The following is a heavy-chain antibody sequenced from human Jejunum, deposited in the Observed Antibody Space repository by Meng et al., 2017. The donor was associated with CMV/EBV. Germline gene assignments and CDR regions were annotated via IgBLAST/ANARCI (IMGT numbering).Heavy chain of an antibody. CDR3: ARGNYDSSGYYLDY. J-gene: IGHJ4*02. D-gene: IGHD3-22*01. Sequence: QVQLQQWGAVLLKPSETLSLTCAVYGGSFSGYYWSWIRQHPGKGLEWIGEINHSRGTKYNPSLKSRVTISADTSKNQFSLKLTSVTAADTAVYYCARGNYDSSGYYLDYWGQGTLVTVSS. V-gene: IGHV4-34*01. CDR1: GGSFSGYY. CDR2: INHSRGT.